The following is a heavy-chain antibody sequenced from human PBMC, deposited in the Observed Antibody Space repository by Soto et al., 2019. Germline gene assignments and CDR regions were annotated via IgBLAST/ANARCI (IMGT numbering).Heavy chain of an antibody. CDR2: IYYSGST. CDR3: ARATLWFGDSPYYYYYYGMDV. J-gene: IGHJ6*02. V-gene: IGHV4-39*01. Sequence: ETLSLTCTVSGGSISSSSYYWGWIRQPPGKGLEWIGSIYYSGSTYYNPSLKSRVTISVDTSKNQFSLKLSSVTAADTAVYYCARATLWFGDSPYYYYYYGMDVWGQGTTVTVSS. CDR1: GGSISSSSYY. D-gene: IGHD3-10*01.